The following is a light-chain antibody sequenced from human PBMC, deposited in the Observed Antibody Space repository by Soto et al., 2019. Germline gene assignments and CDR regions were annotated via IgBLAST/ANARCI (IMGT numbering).Light chain of an antibody. CDR3: QQYNSYSWT. V-gene: IGKV1-5*01. J-gene: IGKJ1*01. CDR2: HAS. CDR1: QSISNW. Sequence: DIQMTQTPSTLSASVGDRVTITCRASQSISNWLAWYQQKPGKAPKVLIYHASNLESGVPSRFSGSGSGTEFTLTISSLQPDDFATYYCQQYNSYSWTFGQGTKVDIK.